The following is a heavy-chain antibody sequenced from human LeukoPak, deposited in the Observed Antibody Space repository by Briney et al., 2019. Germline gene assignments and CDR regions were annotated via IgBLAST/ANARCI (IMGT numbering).Heavy chain of an antibody. CDR2: INHSGTT. V-gene: IGHV4-38-2*02. J-gene: IGHJ2*01. D-gene: IGHD6-13*01. CDR3: ARVYYSSSYDYWYFDL. CDR1: GYSINSGYY. Sequence: SETLSLTCTVSGYSINSGYYWGWIRQPPVKGLEWIASINHSGTTYYNPSLASRVSISVDTSKNQFSLKLRSVTAADTAVYYCARVYYSSSYDYWYFDLWGRGTLVTVSS.